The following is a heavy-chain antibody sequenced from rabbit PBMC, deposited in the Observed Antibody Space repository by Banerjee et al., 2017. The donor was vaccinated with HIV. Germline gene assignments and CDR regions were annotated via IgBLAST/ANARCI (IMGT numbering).Heavy chain of an antibody. CDR2: INTSSGNT. J-gene: IGHJ6*01. V-gene: IGHV1S45*01. CDR3: ARDLAGAIGWNFVL. D-gene: IGHD4-1*01. CDR1: GFDFNSYY. Sequence: QEQLVESGGGLVQPGGSLKLSCKASGFDFNSYYISWVRQAPGKGLEWIGCINTSSGNTVYASWAKGRFTIFKTSSTTVTLQMTSLTAADTATYFCARDLAGAIGWNFVLWGPGTLVTVS.